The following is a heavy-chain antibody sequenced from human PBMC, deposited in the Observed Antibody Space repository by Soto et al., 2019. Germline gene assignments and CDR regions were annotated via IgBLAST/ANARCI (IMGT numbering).Heavy chain of an antibody. CDR3: AREAYCGGDCSPGGWFDP. D-gene: IGHD2-21*02. CDR1: GGSISSGGYS. V-gene: IGHV4-30-2*01. J-gene: IGHJ5*02. CDR2: IYHSGST. Sequence: PSETLSLTCAVSGGSISSGGYSWSWIRQPPGKGLEWIGYIYHSGSTYYNPSLKSRVTISADRSKNQFSLKLSSVTAADTAVYYCAREAYCGGDCSPGGWFDPWGQGTLVTVS.